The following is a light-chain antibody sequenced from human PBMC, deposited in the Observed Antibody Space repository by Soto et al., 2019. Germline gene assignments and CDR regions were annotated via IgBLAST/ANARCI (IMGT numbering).Light chain of an antibody. Sequence: NFMLTQPHSVSESPGKTVTISCTRSSGSIASSYVQWYQLRPGSSPTTVIYEDEQRTAGVPDRFSGSVYTSSNSASLTISGLHIEDEADYFCQSYDTSLLIFGGGTKVTVL. J-gene: IGLJ2*01. CDR1: SGSIASSY. CDR3: QSYDTSLLI. V-gene: IGLV6-57*01. CDR2: EDE.